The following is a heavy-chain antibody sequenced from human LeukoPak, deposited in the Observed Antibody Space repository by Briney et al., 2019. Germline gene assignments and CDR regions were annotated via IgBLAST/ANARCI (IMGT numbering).Heavy chain of an antibody. V-gene: IGHV4-38-2*01. CDR1: GYSISSGYY. CDR3: ARAPLAGSSLYFDY. CDR2: IYHSGST. J-gene: IGHJ4*02. Sequence: PSETLSLTCAASGYSISSGYYWGWIRQSPGEGQEWIGSIYHSGSTYYNPSLRSRVTISPDTSKNQFSLKLTSVNVADTAMYYCARAPLAGSSLYFDYWGQGTLVTVSS. D-gene: IGHD6-25*01.